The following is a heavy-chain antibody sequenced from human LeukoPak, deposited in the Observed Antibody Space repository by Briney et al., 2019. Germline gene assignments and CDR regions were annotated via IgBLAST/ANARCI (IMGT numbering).Heavy chain of an antibody. J-gene: IGHJ4*02. V-gene: IGHV3-30*18. D-gene: IGHD5-18*01. Sequence: GESLRLSCAASGFTFSNYGMHWVRQAPGKGLEWVAVISYDGSNKYYADSVKGRFTISRDNSKNTLYLQMNSLRAEDTAVYYCANGAMVTGLDYWGQGTLVTVSS. CDR1: GFTFSNYG. CDR2: ISYDGSNK. CDR3: ANGAMVTGLDY.